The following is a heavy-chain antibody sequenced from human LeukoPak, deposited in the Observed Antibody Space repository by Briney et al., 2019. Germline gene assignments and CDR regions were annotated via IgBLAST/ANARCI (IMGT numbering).Heavy chain of an antibody. J-gene: IGHJ3*02. CDR3: ARDRFSDHDAFDI. Sequence: GGSLRLSCAASGFTFSSYWMSWVRHAPGKGVEWVANIKQDGSEKYYVDSVKGRFTISRDNAKNSLYLQMNSLRAEDTAVYYCARDRFSDHDAFDIWGQGTMVTVSS. V-gene: IGHV3-7*01. CDR1: GFTFSSYW. D-gene: IGHD3-10*01. CDR2: IKQDGSEK.